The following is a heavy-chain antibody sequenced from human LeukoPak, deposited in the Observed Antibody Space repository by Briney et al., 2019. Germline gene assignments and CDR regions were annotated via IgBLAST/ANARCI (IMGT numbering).Heavy chain of an antibody. Sequence: PGGSLRLSCAASGFTFSSCAMSWVRQAPGKGLEWVSAISGSGGSTYYADSVKGRFTISRDNSKNTLYLQMNSLRAEDTAVYYCAKPYCAGDCFRAVDYWGQGTLVTVSS. CDR1: GFTFSSCA. V-gene: IGHV3-23*01. CDR3: AKPYCAGDCFRAVDY. D-gene: IGHD2-21*02. J-gene: IGHJ4*02. CDR2: ISGSGGST.